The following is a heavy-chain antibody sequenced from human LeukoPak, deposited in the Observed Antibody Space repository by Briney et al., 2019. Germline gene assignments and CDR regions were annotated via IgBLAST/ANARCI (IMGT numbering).Heavy chain of an antibody. Sequence: PGGSLRLSCAASGFTVSSNYMTWVRQAPGEGLEWLSVIYSDGSTYYADSVKGRFTILRDNSKKTLYLQLNSLRAEDTAVYYCAKSTHSQYFYYMDVWGKGTTVTVSS. J-gene: IGHJ6*03. CDR3: AKSTHSQYFYYMDV. CDR2: IYSDGST. V-gene: IGHV3-53*05. CDR1: GFTVSSNY.